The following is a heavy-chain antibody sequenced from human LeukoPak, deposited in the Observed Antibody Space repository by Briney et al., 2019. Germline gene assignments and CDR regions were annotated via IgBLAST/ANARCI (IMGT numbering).Heavy chain of an antibody. V-gene: IGHV1-8*03. CDR1: GYTFTSYD. J-gene: IGHJ4*02. CDR2: MNPNSGNT. Sequence: GASVNVSCKASGYTFTSYDINWVRQATGQGLEWMGWMNPNSGNTGYAQKFQGRVTITRNTSISTAYMELSSLRSEDTAVYYCARGRFLGGYDFDYWGQGTLVTVSS. D-gene: IGHD5-12*01. CDR3: ARGRFLGGYDFDY.